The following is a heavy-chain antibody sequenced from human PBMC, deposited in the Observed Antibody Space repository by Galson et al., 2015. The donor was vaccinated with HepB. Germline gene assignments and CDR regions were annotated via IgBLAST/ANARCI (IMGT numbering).Heavy chain of an antibody. CDR2: IIPILGIA. CDR1: GGTFSSYA. D-gene: IGHD4-17*01. CDR3: ARREYGDYGVDY. Sequence: SVKVSCKASGGTFSSYAISWVRQAPGQGLEWMGRIIPILGIANYAQKFQGRVTITADKSTSTAYMELSSLRSEDTAVYHCARREYGDYGVDYWGQGTLVTVSS. J-gene: IGHJ4*02. V-gene: IGHV1-69*04.